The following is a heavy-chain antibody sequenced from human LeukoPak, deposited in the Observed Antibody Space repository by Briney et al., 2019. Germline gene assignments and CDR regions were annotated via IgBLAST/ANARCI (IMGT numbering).Heavy chain of an antibody. CDR1: AFIFSHYC. CDR2: IWSDAGNR. CDR3: ARDAQRGFDYSNSLKF. Sequence: HPGRSLRPSCAAAAFIFSHYCMHCVSQAPGKGLEWVAVIWSDAGNRFYAGSVTGRFTISRDNSQNTLFLQMNSLRAEDTDMYYCARDAQRGFDYSNSLKFWGHGTLVTVSS. V-gene: IGHV3-33*01. J-gene: IGHJ4*01. D-gene: IGHD4-11*01.